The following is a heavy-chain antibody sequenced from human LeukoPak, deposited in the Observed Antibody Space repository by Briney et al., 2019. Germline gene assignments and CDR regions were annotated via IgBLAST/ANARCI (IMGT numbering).Heavy chain of an antibody. CDR3: ARGITAGVDY. V-gene: IGHV1-8*01. CDR2: MSPDSGNT. J-gene: IGHJ4*02. CDR1: GYTFTNFD. Sequence: ASVKVSCKASGYTFTNFDIHWVRQATGQGLEWLGWMSPDSGNTGYAQKFQGRVSMTRDTSITTAYMELSSLTSEDTAVYYCARGITAGVDYWGQGVLVTVSS. D-gene: IGHD6-13*01.